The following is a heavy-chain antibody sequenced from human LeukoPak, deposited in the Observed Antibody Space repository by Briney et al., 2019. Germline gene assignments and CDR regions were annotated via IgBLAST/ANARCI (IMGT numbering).Heavy chain of an antibody. V-gene: IGHV4-30-2*01. J-gene: IGHJ5*02. Sequence: SETLSLTCTVSGGSISSGGYYWSWIRQPPGKGLEWIGYIYHSGSTYYNPSLKSRVTISVDRSKNQFSLKLSSVTAADTAVYYCARGPVVVPAAMGYWFDPWGQGTLVTVSS. CDR3: ARGPVVVPAAMGYWFDP. CDR1: GGSISSGGYY. D-gene: IGHD2-2*01. CDR2: IYHSGST.